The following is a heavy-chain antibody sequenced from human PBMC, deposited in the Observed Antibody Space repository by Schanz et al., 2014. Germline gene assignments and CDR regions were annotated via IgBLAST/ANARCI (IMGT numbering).Heavy chain of an antibody. CDR3: ARSGVDV. Sequence: VQLLESGGGLVQPGESLRLSCAASGFTFSSYAMSWVRQASGKGLEWVAIIWYDGSNKYYADSVKGRFTISRDNSNNTVFLQMNSLRAEDTAVYYCARSGVDVWGQGTTVTVSS. CDR2: IWYDGSNK. J-gene: IGHJ6*02. CDR1: GFTFSSYA. D-gene: IGHD3-10*01. V-gene: IGHV3-33*08.